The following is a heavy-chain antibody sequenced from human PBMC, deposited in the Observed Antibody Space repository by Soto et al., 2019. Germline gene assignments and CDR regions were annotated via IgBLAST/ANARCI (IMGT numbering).Heavy chain of an antibody. J-gene: IGHJ4*02. CDR3: ARGGLGIERYFDF. D-gene: IGHD3-9*01. V-gene: IGHV3-64*02. Sequence: GGSLRLSCAASGFTFSNYAMHWGRQAPGRGLEYVSAISNNGGSVYYADSVKGRFTISRDNCKNTLYLQMGSLRTEDMAVYYCARGGLGIERYFDFWGQGVLVTVSS. CDR1: GFTFSNYA. CDR2: ISNNGGSV.